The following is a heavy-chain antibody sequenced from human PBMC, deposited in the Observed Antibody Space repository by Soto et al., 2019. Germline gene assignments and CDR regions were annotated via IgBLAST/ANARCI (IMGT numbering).Heavy chain of an antibody. CDR3: AKIRNSSGWHPTDY. Sequence: GGSLRLSCAASGFTFSSYAMSWVRQAPGKGLEWVSAISGSGGSTYYADSVKGRFTISRDNSKNTLYLQMNSLRAEDTAVYYCAKIRNSSGWHPTDYWGQGTLVTVSS. V-gene: IGHV3-23*01. J-gene: IGHJ4*02. D-gene: IGHD6-19*01. CDR1: GFTFSSYA. CDR2: ISGSGGST.